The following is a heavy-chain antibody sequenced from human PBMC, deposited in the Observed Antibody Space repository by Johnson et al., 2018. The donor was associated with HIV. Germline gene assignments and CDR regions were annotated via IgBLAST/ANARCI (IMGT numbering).Heavy chain of an antibody. J-gene: IGHJ3*01. D-gene: IGHD3-16*02. CDR3: ARGGLGYQNIHDPFDV. Sequence: VQLVESGGGLIQPGGSLRLSCAASGFTVSSNHMSWVRQAPGKGLEWVSGINWNGGRTGYVDSMKGRFTISRDNAKNSLYLQMNSLRAEDTALYYCARGGLGYQNIHDPFDVWGQGTMVTVSS. CDR2: INWNGGRT. V-gene: IGHV3-20*04. CDR1: GFTVSSNH.